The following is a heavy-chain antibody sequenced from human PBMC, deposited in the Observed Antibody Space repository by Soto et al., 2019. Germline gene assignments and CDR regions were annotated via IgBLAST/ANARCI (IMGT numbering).Heavy chain of an antibody. Sequence: SETLSLTCTVSGGSIGIYYWNWIRQPPGKGLEWIGYVHHSGTTSYNPSLNSRVTISLDTSKNQFSLRLSSVTAADTAVYYCARRWSGTDYWGQGTLVTVSS. V-gene: IGHV4-59*01. D-gene: IGHD3-10*01. J-gene: IGHJ4*02. CDR3: ARRWSGTDY. CDR2: VHHSGTT. CDR1: GGSIGIYY.